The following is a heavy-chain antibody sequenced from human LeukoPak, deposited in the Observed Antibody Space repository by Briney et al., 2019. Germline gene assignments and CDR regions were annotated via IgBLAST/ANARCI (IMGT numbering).Heavy chain of an antibody. CDR1: GFTFSSYS. D-gene: IGHD3-22*01. CDR2: ISSSSSYI. CDR3: ARDSGLYHYDSSGYSVSDP. V-gene: IGHV3-21*01. Sequence: GESLRLSCAASGFTFSSYSMNWVRQAPGKGLEWVSSISSSSSYIYYADSVKGRFTISRDNAKNSLYLQMNSLRAEDTAVYYCARDSGLYHYDSSGYSVSDPWGQGTLITVSS. J-gene: IGHJ5*02.